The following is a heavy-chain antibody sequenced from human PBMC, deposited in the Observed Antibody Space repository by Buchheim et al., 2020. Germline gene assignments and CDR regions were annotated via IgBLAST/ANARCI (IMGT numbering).Heavy chain of an antibody. CDR1: GYTFTSYD. CDR2: MNPNSGNT. J-gene: IGHJ6*02. CDR3: AREERRDFYYYYGMDV. D-gene: IGHD1-26*01. Sequence: QVQLVQSGAEVKKPGASVKVSCKASGYTFTSYDINWLRQATGQGLEWMGWMNPNSGNTGYAQKFQGRVTMTRNTSIRTAYLERNSLRSEDTAVYYCAREERRDFYYYYGMDVWGQGTT. V-gene: IGHV1-8*01.